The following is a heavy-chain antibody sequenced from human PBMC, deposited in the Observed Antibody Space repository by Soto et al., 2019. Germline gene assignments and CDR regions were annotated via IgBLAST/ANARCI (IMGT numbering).Heavy chain of an antibody. CDR2: IYYSGST. V-gene: IGHV4-59*08. J-gene: IGHJ3*02. Sequence: SLTCTVSGGSISSYYWSWIRQPPGKGLEWIGYIYYSGSTNYNPSLKSRVTISVDTSKNQFSLKLSSVTAADTAVYYCARPNYDILTGYPDAFDIWGQGTMVTVSS. CDR1: GGSISSYY. CDR3: ARPNYDILTGYPDAFDI. D-gene: IGHD3-9*01.